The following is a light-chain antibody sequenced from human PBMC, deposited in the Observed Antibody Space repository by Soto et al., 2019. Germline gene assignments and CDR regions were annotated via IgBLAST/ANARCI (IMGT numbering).Light chain of an antibody. CDR2: EAS. V-gene: IGKV2D-29*01. Sequence: ITLTQTPYALSVSPGQPASISCRSSQSLVHSDGKSHLYWYLQKPGQPPQLLIYEASNRFSGVPDRFSGSVSGTDFTLKISRVEAEDVGVYYCMQIIKLPDTFGQGTKLEIK. CDR3: MQIIKLPDT. CDR1: QSLVHSDGKSH. J-gene: IGKJ2*01.